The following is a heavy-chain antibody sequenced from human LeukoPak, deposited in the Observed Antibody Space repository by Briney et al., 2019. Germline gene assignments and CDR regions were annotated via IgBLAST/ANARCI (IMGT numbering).Heavy chain of an antibody. J-gene: IGHJ4*01. CDR1: GFTFNDYY. CDR2: ISAGGYPI. Sequence: GGFLTLSCTGSGFTFNDYYMSWVRQAPGKGLEWLSFISAGGYPIYYADSVRGRFTISRDTAKNSLYLQMNSLRVEDTAVYYCVMTAGPPTDHWGQGALVTVSS. V-gene: IGHV3-11*04. CDR3: VMTAGPPTDH.